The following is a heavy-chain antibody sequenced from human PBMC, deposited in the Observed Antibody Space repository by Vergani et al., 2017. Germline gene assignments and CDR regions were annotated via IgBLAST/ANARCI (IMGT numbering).Heavy chain of an antibody. D-gene: IGHD6-13*01. CDR3: VTGRGIY. Sequence: QVQLVQSGAEVKKPGASVKVSCKASGYTFTTYDINWVRQATGQGLEWMGWMNPNSGNTGYAQKFQGRVTMTRKTSITTAYMELRSLRSDDTAVYFCVTGRGIYWGQGTLVTVST. CDR2: MNPNSGNT. V-gene: IGHV1-8*01. J-gene: IGHJ4*02. CDR1: GYTFTTYD.